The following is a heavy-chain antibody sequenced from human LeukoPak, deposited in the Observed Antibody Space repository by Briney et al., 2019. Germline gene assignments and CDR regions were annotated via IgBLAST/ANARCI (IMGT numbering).Heavy chain of an antibody. J-gene: IGHJ6*02. D-gene: IGHD3-10*01. CDR2: IIPIFGTA. CDR1: GGTFSSYA. CDR3: ARAYYYGSGSYYMGAYYYGMGV. V-gene: IGHV1-69*05. Sequence: GSSVKVSCKASGGTFSSYAISWVRQAPGQGLEWMGGIIPIFGTANYAQKFQGRVTITTDESTSTAYMELRSLRSDDTAVYYCARAYYYGSGSYYMGAYYYGMGVWGQGTTVTVS.